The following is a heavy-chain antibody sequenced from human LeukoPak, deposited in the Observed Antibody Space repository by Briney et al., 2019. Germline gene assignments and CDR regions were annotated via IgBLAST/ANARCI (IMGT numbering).Heavy chain of an antibody. CDR1: GFTFSSYA. CDR2: VSGSGGST. D-gene: IGHD6-19*01. V-gene: IGHV3-23*01. J-gene: IGHJ4*02. CDR3: AKDLLSRSGWYDY. Sequence: GGSLRLSCAASGFTFSSYAMSWVRQAPGKGLEWVSAVSGSGGSTYYADSVKGRFTISRDNSKNTLYLQMNSLRAEDTAVYYCAKDLLSRSGWYDYWGQGTLVTVSS.